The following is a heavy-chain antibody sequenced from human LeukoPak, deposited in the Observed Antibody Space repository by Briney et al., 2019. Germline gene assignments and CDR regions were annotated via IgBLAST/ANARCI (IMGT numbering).Heavy chain of an antibody. J-gene: IGHJ4*02. D-gene: IGHD6-19*01. CDR1: GFTVSSNY. V-gene: IGHV3-53*05. Sequence: GGSLRLSCAASGFTVSSNYMSWVRQAPGKGLEWVSVIYSGGSTYYADSVKGRFTISRDNSKNTLYLQMNSLRAEDTAVYYCAKDRPTGGAVAGKIDYWGQGTLVTVSS. CDR3: AKDRPTGGAVAGKIDY. CDR2: IYSGGST.